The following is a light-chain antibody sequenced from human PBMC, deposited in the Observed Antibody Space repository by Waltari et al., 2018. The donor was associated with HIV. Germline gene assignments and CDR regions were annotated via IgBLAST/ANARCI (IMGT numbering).Light chain of an antibody. CDR3: QQYGSSRT. CDR2: GAS. V-gene: IGKV3-20*01. J-gene: IGKJ1*01. CDR1: QSVSSSY. Sequence: EIVLTQSPGTLSLSPGERATLSCRASQSVSSSYLAWYQQKPGQGPRLLIDGASSRATGIPDRFSGSGSGTDFTLTISRLEPEDFAVYYCQQYGSSRTFGQGTKVEIK.